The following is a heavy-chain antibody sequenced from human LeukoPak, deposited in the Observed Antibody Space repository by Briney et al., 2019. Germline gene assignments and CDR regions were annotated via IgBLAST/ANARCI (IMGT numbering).Heavy chain of an antibody. CDR2: IYYSGST. CDR3: ARENRILTGRYYYYYGMDV. CDR1: GGSISSGGYY. Sequence: SETLSLTCTVSGGSISSGGYYWSWIRQHPGKGLEWIGYIYYSGSTYDNPSLKSRVTISVDTSKNQFSLKLSSVTAADTAVYYCARENRILTGRYYYYYGMDVWGQGTTVTVSS. D-gene: IGHD3-9*01. V-gene: IGHV4-31*03. J-gene: IGHJ6*02.